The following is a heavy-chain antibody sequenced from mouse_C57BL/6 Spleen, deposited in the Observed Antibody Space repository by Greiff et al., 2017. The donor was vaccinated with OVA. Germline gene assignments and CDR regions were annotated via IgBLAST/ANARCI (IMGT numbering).Heavy chain of an antibody. CDR2: IRNKANGYTT. J-gene: IGHJ1*03. CDR3: ARYALYYGSSYWYFDV. D-gene: IGHD1-1*01. Sequence: EVKVVESGGGLVQPGGSLSLSCAASGFTFTDYYMSWVRQPPGKALEWLGFIRNKANGYTTEYSASVKGRFTISRDNSQSILYLQMNALRAEDSATYYCARYALYYGSSYWYFDVWGTGTTVTVSS. V-gene: IGHV7-3*01. CDR1: GFTFTDYY.